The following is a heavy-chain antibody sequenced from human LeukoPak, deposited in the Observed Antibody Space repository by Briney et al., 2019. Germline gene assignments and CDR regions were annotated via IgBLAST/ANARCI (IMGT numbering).Heavy chain of an antibody. CDR3: ARDRDMDV. CDR2: ISSSGSNI. V-gene: IGHV3-11*01. Sequence: GGSLRLSCAASGFTFSDYDMSWIRQAPGKGLEWVSYISSSGSNIYYADSVKGRFTISRDNAKNSLYLQMNSLRAEDTAVYYCARDRDMDVWGQGTTVTVSS. J-gene: IGHJ6*02. CDR1: GFTFSDYD.